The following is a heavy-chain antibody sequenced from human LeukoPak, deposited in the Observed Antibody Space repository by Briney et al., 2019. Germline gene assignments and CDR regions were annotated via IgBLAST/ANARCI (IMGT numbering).Heavy chain of an antibody. CDR1: GGSISSSNYY. Sequence: SETLSLTCTVSGGSISSSNYYWGWIRQPPGKGLEWIASIHYSGTTYYNPSLKSRVTISVDTSKNHFSLKLSSVTAADTAVYYCATHGRITMVRGATAFDYWGQGTLVTVSS. J-gene: IGHJ4*02. V-gene: IGHV4-39*02. D-gene: IGHD3-10*01. CDR2: IHYSGTT. CDR3: ATHGRITMVRGATAFDY.